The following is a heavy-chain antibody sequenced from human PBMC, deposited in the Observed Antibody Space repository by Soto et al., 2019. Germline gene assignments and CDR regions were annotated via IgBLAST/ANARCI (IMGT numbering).Heavy chain of an antibody. Sequence: QVQLVESGGGVVQPGRSLRLSCVASGFTFSSYGMHWVRQAPDKGLEWVAGIWFDGRKRYYDDSVKGRFTISRDNSKNTLYLQMNSLRAEDTAAYYCARDWEAMDVWGHGTTVTVSS. CDR1: GFTFSSYG. V-gene: IGHV3-33*01. CDR3: ARDWEAMDV. CDR2: IWFDGRKR. D-gene: IGHD1-26*01. J-gene: IGHJ6*02.